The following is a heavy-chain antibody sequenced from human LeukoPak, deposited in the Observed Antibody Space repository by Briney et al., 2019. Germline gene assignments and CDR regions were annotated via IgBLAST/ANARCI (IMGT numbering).Heavy chain of an antibody. D-gene: IGHD5-18*01. CDR2: IIPIFGTA. V-gene: IGHV1-69*13. CDR3: ARDRTAMASGAFDI. Sequence: ASVKVSCKASGGTFSSYAISWVRQAPGQGLEWMGGIIPIFGTANYAQKFQGRVTITADESTSTAYMELSSLRSDDTAVYYCARDRTAMASGAFDIWGQGTMVTVSS. J-gene: IGHJ3*02. CDR1: GGTFSSYA.